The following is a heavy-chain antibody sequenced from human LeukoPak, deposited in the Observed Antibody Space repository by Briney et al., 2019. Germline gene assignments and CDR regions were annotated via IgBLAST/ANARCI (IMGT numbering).Heavy chain of an antibody. CDR3: ARVPRRRLWLPVDY. J-gene: IGHJ4*02. Sequence: SETLSLTCTVSGGSISSTSYYWSWIRQPPGKGLEWIGEINHSGSTNYNPSLKSRVTISVDTSKNQFSLKLSSVTAADTAVYYCARVPRRRLWLPVDYWGQGTLVTVSS. V-gene: IGHV4-39*07. CDR2: INHSGST. CDR1: GGSISSTSYY. D-gene: IGHD5-18*01.